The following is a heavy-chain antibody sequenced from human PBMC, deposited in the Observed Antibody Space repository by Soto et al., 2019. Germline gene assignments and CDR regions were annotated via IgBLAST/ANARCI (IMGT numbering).Heavy chain of an antibody. CDR2: ISYGGTT. V-gene: IGHV4-31*03. CDR3: SRGILV. Sequence: QVQLQESGPGLVKPSQTLSLTCTVSGGSMNSGGYCWNWIRQHPGEGLEWIGCISYGGTTSYNPSLKRRVTISGDTSKNQFSLKLSSVTAADTAVYYCSRGILVWGQGTLITVSS. D-gene: IGHD2-15*01. J-gene: IGHJ4*02. CDR1: GGSMNSGGYC.